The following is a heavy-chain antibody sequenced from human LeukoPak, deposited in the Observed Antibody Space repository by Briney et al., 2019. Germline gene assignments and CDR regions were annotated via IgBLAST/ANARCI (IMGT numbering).Heavy chain of an antibody. CDR1: GYTFTSYA. J-gene: IGHJ6*03. V-gene: IGHV1-18*01. Sequence: GASVKVSCKASGYTFTSYAMNWVRQAPGQGLEWMGWISAYNGNTNYAQKLQGRVTMTTDTSTSTAYMELRSLRSDDTAVYYCARANNYYDSSGYYSPAGEYYYYVDVWGKGTTVTISS. CDR2: ISAYNGNT. D-gene: IGHD3-22*01. CDR3: ARANNYYDSSGYYSPAGEYYYYVDV.